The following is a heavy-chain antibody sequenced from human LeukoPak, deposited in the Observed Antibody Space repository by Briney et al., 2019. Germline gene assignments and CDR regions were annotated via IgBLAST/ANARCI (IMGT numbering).Heavy chain of an antibody. J-gene: IGHJ4*02. D-gene: IGHD5-18*01. Sequence: GGSLRLSCTASGFTFSNAWMNWVRQAPGKGLEWVGRIVSKTDGGRTDYAAPVKGRFTISRDDSKNTVYLQMNSLKTGDTAVYYCTRDTDYWGQGTLVTVSS. CDR1: GFTFSNAW. V-gene: IGHV3-15*07. CDR3: TRDTDY. CDR2: IVSKTDGGRT.